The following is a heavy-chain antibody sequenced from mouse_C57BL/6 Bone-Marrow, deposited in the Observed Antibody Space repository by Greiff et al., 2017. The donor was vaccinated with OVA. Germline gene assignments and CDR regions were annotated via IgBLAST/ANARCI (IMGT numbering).Heavy chain of an antibody. Sequence: QVQLQQPGAELVMPGASVKLSCKASGYTFTSYWMHWVKQRPGQGLEWIGEIDTSDSYTNYNHKFKGKSTLTVDKSSSTAYKLLSSLTSEDSAVYCCARSCSIWFAYWGQGTLVTVSA. D-gene: IGHD1-1*01. V-gene: IGHV1-69*01. CDR3: ARSCSIWFAY. CDR1: GYTFTSYW. CDR2: IDTSDSYT. J-gene: IGHJ3*01.